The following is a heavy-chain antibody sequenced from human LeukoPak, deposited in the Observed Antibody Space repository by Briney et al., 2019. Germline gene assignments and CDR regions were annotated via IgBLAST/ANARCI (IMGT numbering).Heavy chain of an antibody. CDR2: ISYDGSNK. CDR3: AKSLDSSGYPFDY. Sequence: PGGSLRLSCAASGFTFSSYGMHWVRQAPGKGLEWVAVISYDGSNKYYADSVKGRFTISRDNSKNTLHLQMNSLRAEDTAVYYCAKSLDSSGYPFDYWGQGTLVTVSS. J-gene: IGHJ4*02. CDR1: GFTFSSYG. D-gene: IGHD3-22*01. V-gene: IGHV3-30*18.